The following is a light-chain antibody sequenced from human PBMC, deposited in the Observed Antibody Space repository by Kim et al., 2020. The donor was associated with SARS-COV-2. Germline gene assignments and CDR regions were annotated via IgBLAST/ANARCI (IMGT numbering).Light chain of an antibody. CDR2: RNN. J-gene: IGLJ3*02. V-gene: IGLV1-47*01. CDR3: AAWDDSLSGWV. Sequence: GQRCTISCSGSSSNIGSNYVYWYQQLPGTAPKLLIYRNNQRPSGVPDRFSGSKSGTSASRAISGLRSEDEADYYCAAWDDSLSGWVFGGGTQLTVL. CDR1: SSNIGSNY.